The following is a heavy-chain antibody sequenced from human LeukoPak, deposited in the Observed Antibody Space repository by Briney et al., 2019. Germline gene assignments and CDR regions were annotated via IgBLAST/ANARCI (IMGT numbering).Heavy chain of an antibody. Sequence: SQTLSLTCAISGDSVSRNNAAWNWIRQSPSRGLEWLGRAYHRSKWYIDYAISVKSRITINPDTSKNQFSLQLNSVTPEDTAVYYCTRDGHAPRSPYYFDYWGQGTLVTVSS. CDR1: GDSVSRNNAA. J-gene: IGHJ4*02. CDR2: AYHRSKWYI. CDR3: TRDGHAPRSPYYFDY. V-gene: IGHV6-1*01.